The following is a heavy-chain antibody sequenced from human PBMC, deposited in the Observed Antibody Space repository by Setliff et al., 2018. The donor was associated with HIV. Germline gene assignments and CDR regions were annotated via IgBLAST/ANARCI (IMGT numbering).Heavy chain of an antibody. CDR3: ARSGFGYYYYYMDV. Sequence: SETLSLTCTVSGGSISNYYWTWIRQPPGKGLEWIGYIYYSGSTNYNPSLKSRVTISVITSKNQFYLKLTSVTAADTAVYYCARSGFGYYYYYMDVWGKGATVTVSS. CDR1: GGSISNYY. D-gene: IGHD3-10*01. CDR2: IYYSGST. V-gene: IGHV4-59*12. J-gene: IGHJ6*03.